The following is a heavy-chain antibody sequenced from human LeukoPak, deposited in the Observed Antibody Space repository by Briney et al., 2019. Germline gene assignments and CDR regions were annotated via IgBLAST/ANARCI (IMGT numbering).Heavy chain of an antibody. V-gene: IGHV4-34*01. CDR3: ARLGLLLSDAFDI. CDR2: INHSGST. Sequence: SETLSLTCAVYGGSFSGYYWSWIRQPPGKGLEWIGEINHSGSTNYNPSLKSRVTISVDTSKNQFSLKLSSVTAADTAVYYCARLGLLLSDAFDIWGQGTMVTVSS. J-gene: IGHJ3*02. CDR1: GGSFSGYY. D-gene: IGHD3/OR15-3a*01.